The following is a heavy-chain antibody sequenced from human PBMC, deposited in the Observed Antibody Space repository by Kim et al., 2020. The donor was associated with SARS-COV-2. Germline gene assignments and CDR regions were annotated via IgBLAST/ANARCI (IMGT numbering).Heavy chain of an antibody. CDR2: VYYSGTS. CDR1: GGSISSSYYY. CDR3: ARSYYDILTGHNWFDP. Sequence: SETLSLTCTVSGGSISSSYYYWGWIRQPPGKGLDWIGTVYYSGTSYYNLSLKSRVTISVDTSENQFSLILTSVTAADTAVYYCARSYYDILTGHNWFDP. V-gene: IGHV4-39*01. D-gene: IGHD3-9*01. J-gene: IGHJ5*02.